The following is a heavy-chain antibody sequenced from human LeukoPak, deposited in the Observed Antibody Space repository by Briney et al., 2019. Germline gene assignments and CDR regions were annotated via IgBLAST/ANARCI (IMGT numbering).Heavy chain of an antibody. D-gene: IGHD5-18*01. Sequence: GGSLRLSCAASGFTFSSYGMHWVRQAPGKGLEWVAVISYDGSNKYYADSVKGRFTISRDNSKNTLYLQMNSLRAADTAVYYCAKDHAAMVLDDAFDIWGQGTMVTVSS. V-gene: IGHV3-30*18. CDR2: ISYDGSNK. CDR1: GFTFSSYG. J-gene: IGHJ3*02. CDR3: AKDHAAMVLDDAFDI.